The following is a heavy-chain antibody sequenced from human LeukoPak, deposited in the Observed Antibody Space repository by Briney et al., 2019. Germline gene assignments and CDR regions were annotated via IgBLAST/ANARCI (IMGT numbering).Heavy chain of an antibody. CDR2: IKQDGSEK. CDR3: AKDQRGIAAAFDY. J-gene: IGHJ4*02. V-gene: IGHV3-7*03. Sequence: PGGSLRLSCAASGFTFSSYWMSWVRQAPGKGLEWVANIKQDGSEKYYVDSVKGRFTISRDNAKNSLYLQMNRLRAEDTAVYYCAKDQRGIAAAFDYWGQGTLVTVSS. CDR1: GFTFSSYW. D-gene: IGHD6-13*01.